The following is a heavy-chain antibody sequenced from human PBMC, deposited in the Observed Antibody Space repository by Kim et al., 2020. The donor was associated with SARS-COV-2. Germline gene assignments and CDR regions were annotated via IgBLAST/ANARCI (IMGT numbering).Heavy chain of an antibody. J-gene: IGHJ2*01. D-gene: IGHD2-15*01. V-gene: IGHV4-34*01. Sequence: SETLSLTCAVYGGSFSGYYWSWIRQPPGKGLEWIGEINHSGSTHYNPSLKNRVTISVDTPKNQFSLRVTSVTAADTAVYYCARGAGRWQHWYFDLWGRGT. CDR2: INHSGST. CDR3: ARGAGRWQHWYFDL. CDR1: GGSFSGYY.